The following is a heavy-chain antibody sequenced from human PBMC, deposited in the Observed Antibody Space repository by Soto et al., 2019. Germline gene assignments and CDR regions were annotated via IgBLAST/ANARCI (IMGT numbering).Heavy chain of an antibody. CDR1: GFTFNTYS. CDR2: IDSSSSFI. J-gene: IGHJ4*02. Sequence: GGSLRLSCAASGFTFNTYSMNWVRQAPGKGLEWVSSIDSSSSFIFYTDSVRGRFTISRDNAKNSLYLQMNNVRAEDTAVYFCARALLYPIYSSGLYHSWGQGTMVTVS. V-gene: IGHV3-21*01. D-gene: IGHD6-19*01. CDR3: ARALLYPIYSSGLYHS.